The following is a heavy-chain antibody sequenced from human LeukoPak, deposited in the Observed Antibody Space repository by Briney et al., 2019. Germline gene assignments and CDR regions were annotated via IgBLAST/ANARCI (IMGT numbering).Heavy chain of an antibody. D-gene: IGHD4-17*01. Sequence: QPGGSLRLSCAASGFTFSSYEMNWVRQAPGKGLEWVAVIWYDGSNKYYADSVKGRFTISRDNSKNTLYLQMNSLRAEDTAVYYCAREGRVGTTVTTWYFQHWGQGTLVTVSS. J-gene: IGHJ1*01. CDR1: GFTFSSYE. CDR2: IWYDGSNK. V-gene: IGHV3-33*08. CDR3: AREGRVGTTVTTWYFQH.